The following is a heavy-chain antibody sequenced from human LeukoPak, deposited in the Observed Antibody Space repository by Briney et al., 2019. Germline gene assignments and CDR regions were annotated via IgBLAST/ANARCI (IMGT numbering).Heavy chain of an antibody. CDR1: GHTFTSYG. J-gene: IGHJ4*02. CDR2: ISAYNANT. V-gene: IGHV1-18*01. Sequence: ASVKVSCKASGHTFTSYGISWVRQAPGQGLEWMGWISAYNANTNYAQKLQGSVTMTTDTSTSTAYMELRSLRSDDTAVYYCARVDGVEYCSSTSCYFVYYFDYWGQGTVVTVSS. CDR3: ARVDGVEYCSSTSCYFVYYFDY. D-gene: IGHD2-2*01.